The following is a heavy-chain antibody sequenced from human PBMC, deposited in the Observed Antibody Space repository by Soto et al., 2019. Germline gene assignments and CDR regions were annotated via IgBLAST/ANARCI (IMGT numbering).Heavy chain of an antibody. J-gene: IGHJ4*02. CDR2: IYYSGST. V-gene: IGHV4-59*01. CDR3: AEGIQLWNFDY. CDR1: GGSISSYY. Sequence: ETLSLTCTVSGGSISSYYWSWIRQPPGKGLEWIGYIYYSGSTNYNPSLKSRVTISVDTSKNQFSLKLSSVTAADTAVYYCAEGIQLWNFDYWGQGTLVTVSS. D-gene: IGHD5-18*01.